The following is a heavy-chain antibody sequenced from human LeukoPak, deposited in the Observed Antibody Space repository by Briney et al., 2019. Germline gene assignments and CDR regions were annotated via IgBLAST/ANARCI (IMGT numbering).Heavy chain of an antibody. Sequence: ASVKVSCKVSGYTLTELSMHWVRQAPGKGLEWMGGFDPEDGETIYAQKFQGRVTMTEDTSTDTAYMELSSLRSEDTAVYYCATVLGYFDWIRFDYWGQGTLVTVSS. D-gene: IGHD3-9*01. CDR1: GYTLTELS. CDR2: FDPEDGET. V-gene: IGHV1-24*01. CDR3: ATVLGYFDWIRFDY. J-gene: IGHJ4*02.